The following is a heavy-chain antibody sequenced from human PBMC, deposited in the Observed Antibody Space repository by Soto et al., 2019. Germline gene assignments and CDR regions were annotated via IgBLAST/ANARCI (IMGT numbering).Heavy chain of an antibody. J-gene: IGHJ4*02. CDR3: TRAYLPGNY. CDR2: INSDGSRT. D-gene: IGHD2-2*02. CDR1: GFSLSGYG. V-gene: IGHV3-74*01. Sequence: EVQLVESGGGLVQPGGSLKLSCAASGFSLSGYGMHWVRQAPGKGLVWVSRINSDGSRTDYADSVKGRFTISRDNAKNTLSLPMISLRAEDTAVYYCTRAYLPGNYWGQGTLVTVSS.